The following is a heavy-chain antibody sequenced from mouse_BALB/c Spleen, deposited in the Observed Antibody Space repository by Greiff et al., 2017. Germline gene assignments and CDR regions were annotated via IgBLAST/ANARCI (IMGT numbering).Heavy chain of an antibody. CDR3: TSGNYGAMDY. V-gene: IGHV5-6-4*01. D-gene: IGHD2-1*01. Sequence: DVKLVESGGGLVKPGGSLKLSCAASGFTFSSYTMSWVRQTPEKRLAWVATISSGGSYTYYPDSVKGRFTISRDNAKNTLYLQMSSLKSEDTAMYYCTSGNYGAMDYWGQGTSVTVSS. CDR1: GFTFSSYT. J-gene: IGHJ4*01. CDR2: ISSGGSYT.